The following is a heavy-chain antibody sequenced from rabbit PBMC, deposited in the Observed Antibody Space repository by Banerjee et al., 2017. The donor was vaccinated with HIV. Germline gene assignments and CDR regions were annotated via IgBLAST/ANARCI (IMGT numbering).Heavy chain of an antibody. CDR3: ASDIYGDGAFSL. V-gene: IGHV1S39*01. CDR1: GFDFSGFG. J-gene: IGHJ4*01. Sequence: QEQLVESGGGLVQPGGSLKLSCKASGFDFSGFGVSWVRQAPGKGLEWIAYIDPDHTSKGYASWVSGRFTISKTSSTTVTLQMTGLTAADTATYFCASDIYGDGAFSLWGPGTLVTVS. CDR2: IDPDHTSK. D-gene: IGHD6-1*01.